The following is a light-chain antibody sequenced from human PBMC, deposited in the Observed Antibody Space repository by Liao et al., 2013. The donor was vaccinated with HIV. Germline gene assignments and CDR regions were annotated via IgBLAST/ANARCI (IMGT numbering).Light chain of an antibody. J-gene: IGLJ1*01. CDR1: NIGSKS. CDR3: QVWDTTTDHLYV. CDR2: YDS. Sequence: SYVLTQPPSVSVAPGKTARITCGGNNIGSKSVHWYQQKPGQAPVLVIYYDSDRPSGIPERFSGSNSGHTATLTISRVEAGDEADYYCQVWDTTTDHLYVFGSGTKVTVL. V-gene: IGLV3-21*01.